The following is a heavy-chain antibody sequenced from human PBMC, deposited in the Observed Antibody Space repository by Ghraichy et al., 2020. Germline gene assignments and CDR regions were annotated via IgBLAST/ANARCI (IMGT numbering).Heavy chain of an antibody. V-gene: IGHV4-31*03. CDR1: GGSISSGNYY. CDR3: ARMFSSWNYFEY. J-gene: IGHJ4*02. Sequence: LRLSCTVSGGSISSGNYYWSWVRQHPGKGLEWIGYIYYSGSTYYNPSLKSRVTISIGTSKNQFSLQLRSVTAADTAVYYCARMFSSWNYFEYWGQGTLVTVSS. CDR2: IYYSGST. D-gene: IGHD6-13*01.